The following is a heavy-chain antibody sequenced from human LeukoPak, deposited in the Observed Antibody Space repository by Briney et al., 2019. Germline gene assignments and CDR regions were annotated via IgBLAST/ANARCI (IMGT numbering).Heavy chain of an antibody. CDR3: ARDRSPIRGVTSYYFDY. CDR2: INPNSGGT. CDR1: GYTITDYY. D-gene: IGHD3-10*01. Sequence: ASVKVSCKASGYTITDYYMHWVRQAPGQGLEWMGWINPNSGGTNYAQKFQGRVTMTRDTSMSTVYMELSSLRSEDTAVYYCARDRSPIRGVTSYYFDYWGQGTLVTVSS. J-gene: IGHJ4*02. V-gene: IGHV1-2*02.